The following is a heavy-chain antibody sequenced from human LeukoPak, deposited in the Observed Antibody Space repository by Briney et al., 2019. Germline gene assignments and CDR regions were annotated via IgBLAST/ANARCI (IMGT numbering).Heavy chain of an antibody. CDR1: GFTFSSYS. V-gene: IGHV3-23*01. CDR2: ISGSGGST. CDR3: AKGVSYCGGDCYWVYFDY. D-gene: IGHD2-21*02. J-gene: IGHJ4*02. Sequence: PGGSLRLSCAASGFTFSSYSMNWVRQAPGKGLEWVSAISGSGGSTYYADSVKGRFTISRDNSKNTLYLQMNSLRAEDTAVYYCAKGVSYCGGDCYWVYFDYWGQGALVTVSS.